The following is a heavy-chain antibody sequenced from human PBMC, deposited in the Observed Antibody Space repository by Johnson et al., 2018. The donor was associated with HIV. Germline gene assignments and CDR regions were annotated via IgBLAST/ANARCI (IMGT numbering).Heavy chain of an antibody. V-gene: IGHV3-9*01. D-gene: IGHD1-26*01. Sequence: VQLVESGGGLVQPGRSLRLSCAASGFTFDDYAMHWVRQAPGKGLEWVSGISWNSRSIGYADSVTGRFPISRDNAKNSLYLQINSLRAEDTALYYCAKDMSVGASPVAFDIWGQGTMVTVSS. CDR3: AKDMSVGASPVAFDI. CDR2: ISWNSRSI. J-gene: IGHJ3*02. CDR1: GFTFDDYA.